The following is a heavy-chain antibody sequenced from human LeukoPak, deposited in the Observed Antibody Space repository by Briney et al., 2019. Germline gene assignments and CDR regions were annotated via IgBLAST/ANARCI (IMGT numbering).Heavy chain of an antibody. Sequence: SETLSLTCTVSGGSVSSFLWNWIRQPAGKGLEWIGRLYTSGSTNYNPSLKSRVTMSVDTSKNQFSLKLSSVTAADTAVYYCARHDYDADYWGQGTLVTVSS. V-gene: IGHV4-4*07. CDR2: LYTSGST. D-gene: IGHD5-12*01. J-gene: IGHJ4*02. CDR3: ARHDYDADY. CDR1: GGSVSSFL.